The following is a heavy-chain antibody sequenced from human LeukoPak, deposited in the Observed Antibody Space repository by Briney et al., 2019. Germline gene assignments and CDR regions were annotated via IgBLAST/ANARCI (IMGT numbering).Heavy chain of an antibody. CDR2: ISYSGST. Sequence: SETLSLTCTVSGGSISSYYWSWIRQPPGKGLEWIGYISYSGSTSYNPSLKSRVTISVDTSKNQFSLKLSSVTAADTAVYYCARSSVCSGGSCYVPTHFDYWGQGTLVTVSS. V-gene: IGHV4-59*08. CDR1: GGSISSYY. J-gene: IGHJ4*02. D-gene: IGHD2-15*01. CDR3: ARSSVCSGGSCYVPTHFDY.